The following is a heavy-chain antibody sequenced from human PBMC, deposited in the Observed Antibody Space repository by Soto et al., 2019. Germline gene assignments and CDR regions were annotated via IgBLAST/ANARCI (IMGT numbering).Heavy chain of an antibody. CDR1: GGSFSGYY. Sequence: QVQLQQWGAGLLKPSETLSLTCAVYGGSFSGYYWSWIRQPPGKGLEWIGEINHSGSTNYNPSLKSRVTISVDTSKNQFSLKLSSVTAADTAVYYCARGRRGSYSPVAGIDYWGQGTLVTVSS. D-gene: IGHD6-19*01. CDR2: INHSGST. CDR3: ARGRRGSYSPVAGIDY. J-gene: IGHJ4*02. V-gene: IGHV4-34*01.